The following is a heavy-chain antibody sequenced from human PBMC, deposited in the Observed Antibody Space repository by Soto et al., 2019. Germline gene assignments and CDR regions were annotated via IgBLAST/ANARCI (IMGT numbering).Heavy chain of an antibody. J-gene: IGHJ4*02. CDR3: AREFLRTYYDILTLPHY. Sequence: ASVKVCCKASGYTFTSYYMHWVRQAPGQGLEWMGIINPSGGSTSYAQKFQGRVTMTRDTSTSTVYMELSSLRSEDTAVYYCAREFLRTYYDILTLPHYWGQGTLVTVSS. D-gene: IGHD3-9*01. V-gene: IGHV1-46*03. CDR1: GYTFTSYY. CDR2: INPSGGST.